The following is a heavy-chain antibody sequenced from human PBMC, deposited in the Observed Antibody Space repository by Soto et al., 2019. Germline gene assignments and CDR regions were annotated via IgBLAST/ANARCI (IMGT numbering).Heavy chain of an antibody. CDR2: ITKDGSSI. V-gene: IGHV3-74*01. J-gene: IGHJ4*02. D-gene: IGHD3-16*01. CDR1: GFTFSSFW. CDR3: ASGGVGSFDY. Sequence: EVQLVESGGGLVQPGGSLRLSCAASGFTFSSFWMHWVRQVPGKGLVWISHITKDGSSISYADSVKGRFTISRDNAKNTVYLQMNCLRAEDTAVYYGASGGVGSFDYWGQGSLVTVSS.